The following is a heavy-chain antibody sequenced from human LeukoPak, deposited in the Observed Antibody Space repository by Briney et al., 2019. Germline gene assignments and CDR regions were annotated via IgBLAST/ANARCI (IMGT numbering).Heavy chain of an antibody. J-gene: IGHJ4*02. V-gene: IGHV3-33*01. CDR1: GFTFSSYG. D-gene: IGHD1-26*01. CDR2: IWYDGSNE. Sequence: GGPLRLPCAASGFTFSSYGMHWVRQAPGKGLEWVAVIWYDGSNEYCADSVKGRFTISRDNSKNTLYLQMNSLRAEDTAVYYCARDHEWGRAYFDYWGQGTLVTVSS. CDR3: ARDHEWGRAYFDY.